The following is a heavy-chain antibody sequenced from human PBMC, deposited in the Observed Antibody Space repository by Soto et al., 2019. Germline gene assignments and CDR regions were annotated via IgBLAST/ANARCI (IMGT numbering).Heavy chain of an antibody. CDR1: GGTFSSYA. J-gene: IGHJ6*02. Sequence: SVKVSCKASGGTFSSYAISWVRRAPGQGLEWMGGITPIFGTANYAQKFQGRVTITADESTSTAYMELSSLRSEDTAVYYCARDDAGHIVATSLVLNYYGMDVWGQGTTVTVSS. V-gene: IGHV1-69*13. CDR3: ARDDAGHIVATSLVLNYYGMDV. CDR2: ITPIFGTA. D-gene: IGHD5-12*01.